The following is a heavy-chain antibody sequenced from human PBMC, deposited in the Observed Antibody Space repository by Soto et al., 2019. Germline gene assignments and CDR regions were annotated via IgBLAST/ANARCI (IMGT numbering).Heavy chain of an antibody. Sequence: SAPLSLTCAVYGWSFSGYYWSWIRQPPGKGLEWIGEINHSGSTNYNPSLKSRVTISVDTSKNQFSLKLSSVTAADTAVYYCARVAARRHGGYYYYGMDVWGQGTTVTVSS. V-gene: IGHV4-34*01. D-gene: IGHD6-6*01. CDR2: INHSGST. CDR1: GWSFSGYY. J-gene: IGHJ6*02. CDR3: ARVAARRHGGYYYYGMDV.